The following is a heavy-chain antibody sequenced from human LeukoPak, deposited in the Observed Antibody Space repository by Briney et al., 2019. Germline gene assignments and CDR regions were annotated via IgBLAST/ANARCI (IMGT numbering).Heavy chain of an antibody. CDR2: ISPNTGDT. Sequence: ASVKVSCKTSGYTFIDYYLHWMRQAPGQGLECMGWISPNTGDTNYAQKFQGRVTMTRDTSISTAYMELSRLTSDDTAVYYCAREVGINAFDIWGQGTMVTVSS. CDR3: AREVGINAFDI. J-gene: IGHJ3*02. V-gene: IGHV1-2*02. CDR1: GYTFIDYY. D-gene: IGHD3-10*01.